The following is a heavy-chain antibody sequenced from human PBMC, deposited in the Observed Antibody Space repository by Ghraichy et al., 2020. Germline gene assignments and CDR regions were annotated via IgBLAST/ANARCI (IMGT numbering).Heavy chain of an antibody. J-gene: IGHJ4*02. CDR3: ARDNGGYSGYDRGYFGY. D-gene: IGHD5-12*01. CDR1: GGSISSYY. Sequence: SETLSLTCTVSGGSISSYYWSWIRQPPGKGLEWIGYIYYSGSTNYNPSLKSRVTISVDTSKNQFSLKLSSVTAADTAVYYCARDNGGYSGYDRGYFGYWGQGTLVTVSS. CDR2: IYYSGST. V-gene: IGHV4-59*01.